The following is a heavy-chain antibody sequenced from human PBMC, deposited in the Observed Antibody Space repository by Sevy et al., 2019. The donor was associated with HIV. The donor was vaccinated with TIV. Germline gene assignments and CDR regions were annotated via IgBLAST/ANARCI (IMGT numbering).Heavy chain of an antibody. V-gene: IGHV3-30*18. CDR1: GFTFSSYG. Sequence: GGSLRLSCAASGFTFSSYGMHWVRQAPGKGLEWVAVISYDGSNKHYADSVKGRFTISRDNSKNTLYLQLNSLRTEDTAVYYCGKGMGAGVNDALDIWGQGTMVTVSS. CDR3: GKGMGAGVNDALDI. CDR2: ISYDGSNK. J-gene: IGHJ3*02. D-gene: IGHD3-10*01.